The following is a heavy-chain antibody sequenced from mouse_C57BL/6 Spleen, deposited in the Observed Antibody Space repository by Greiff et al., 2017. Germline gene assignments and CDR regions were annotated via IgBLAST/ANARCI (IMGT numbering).Heavy chain of an antibody. Sequence: QVQLQHPGTELVKPGASVKLSCKASGYTFTSYWMHWVKQRPGQGLEWIGNINPSNGGTNYNEKFKSKATLTVDKSSSTAYMQLSSLTSEDSAVYYCARVGGDYDGDWFAYWGQGTLVTVSA. J-gene: IGHJ3*01. CDR1: GYTFTSYW. V-gene: IGHV1-53*01. CDR3: ARVGGDYDGDWFAY. D-gene: IGHD2-4*01. CDR2: INPSNGGT.